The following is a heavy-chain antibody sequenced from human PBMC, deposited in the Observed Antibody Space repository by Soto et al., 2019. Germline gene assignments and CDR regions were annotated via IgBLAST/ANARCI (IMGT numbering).Heavy chain of an antibody. CDR2: IKQDGSEK. D-gene: IGHD3-9*01. CDR3: ARLLEYYDILTGYDY. V-gene: IGHV3-7*01. J-gene: IGHJ4*02. CDR1: GFTFSSYW. Sequence: PGGSLRLSCAASGFTFSSYWMSWVRQAPGKGLEWVANIKQDGSEKYYVDSVKGRFTISRDNAKNSLYLQMNSLRAEDTAVYYCARLLEYYDILTGYDYWGQGTLVTVSS.